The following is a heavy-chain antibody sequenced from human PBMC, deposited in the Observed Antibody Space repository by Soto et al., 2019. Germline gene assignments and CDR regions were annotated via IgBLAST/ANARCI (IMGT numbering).Heavy chain of an antibody. Sequence: SVKVSCKASGGTFSSYAISWVRQAPGQGLEWMGGIIPIFGTANYAQKYQGRVTVTADTSTSTAYMDLRSLRSDDTAVYYCARTRLDCRGTSCYDYWGQGTLVTVSS. CDR3: ARTRLDCRGTSCYDY. D-gene: IGHD2-2*01. J-gene: IGHJ4*02. CDR2: IIPIFGTA. V-gene: IGHV1-69*06. CDR1: GGTFSSYA.